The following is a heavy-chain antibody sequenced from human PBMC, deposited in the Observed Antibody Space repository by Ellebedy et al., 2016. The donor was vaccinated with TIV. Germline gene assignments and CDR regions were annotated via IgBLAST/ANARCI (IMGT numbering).Heavy chain of an antibody. J-gene: IGHJ4*02. D-gene: IGHD1/OR15-1a*01. CDR1: GGSIIDYY. CDR2: IYYTGSS. V-gene: IGHV4-59*01. CDR3: AREKQVKVPAQHYYLDL. Sequence: MPSETLSLTCTVSGGSIIDYYWSRIRQPPGKGLEWLGYIYYTGSSNYNPSLKSRVTMSVDTFKKQFSLRLTSVTAADTAVYYCAREKQVKVPAQHYYLDLWGLGTLVTVSS.